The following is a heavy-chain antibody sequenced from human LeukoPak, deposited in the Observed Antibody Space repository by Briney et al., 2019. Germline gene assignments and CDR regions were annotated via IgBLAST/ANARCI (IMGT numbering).Heavy chain of an antibody. Sequence: PGGSLRLSCAALGFTFDDYAMYWVRQAPGKGLEWVSGISWSSVSIGYADSVKGRFTISRDNAKNSLYLQMNSLKAEDTALYYCAKWKAGGYALDIWGQGTMVTVSS. J-gene: IGHJ3*02. V-gene: IGHV3-9*01. CDR3: AKWKAGGYALDI. CDR1: GFTFDDYA. CDR2: ISWSSVSI. D-gene: IGHD3-16*01.